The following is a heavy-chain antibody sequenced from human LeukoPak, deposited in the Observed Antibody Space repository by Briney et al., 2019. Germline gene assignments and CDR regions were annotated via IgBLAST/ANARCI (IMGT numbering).Heavy chain of an antibody. CDR1: GGSFSGYY. CDR2: INHSGST. D-gene: IGHD2-2*01. J-gene: IGHJ4*02. CDR3: ARHRSGIVVVVPGAMGFDY. V-gene: IGHV4-34*01. Sequence: KPSETLSLTCAVYGGSFSGYYWSWIRQPPGKGLEWIGEINHSGSTNYNPSLKSRVTISVDTSKNQFSLKLSSVTAADTAVYYCARHRSGIVVVVPGAMGFDYWGQGTLVTVSS.